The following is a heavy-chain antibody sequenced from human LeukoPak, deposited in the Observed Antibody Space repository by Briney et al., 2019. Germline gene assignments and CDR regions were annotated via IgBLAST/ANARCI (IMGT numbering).Heavy chain of an antibody. V-gene: IGHV3-30*18. CDR1: GFTFSSYG. CDR2: ISYDGSNK. J-gene: IGHJ4*02. D-gene: IGHD6-19*01. Sequence: GGSLRLSCAASGFTFSSYGIHWVRQAPGKGLEWVAVISYDGSNKYYADSVKGRFTISRDNSKNTLYLQMNSLRAEDTAVYYCAKGGYSSRYYFDYWGQRTMVTVSS. CDR3: AKGGYSSRYYFDY.